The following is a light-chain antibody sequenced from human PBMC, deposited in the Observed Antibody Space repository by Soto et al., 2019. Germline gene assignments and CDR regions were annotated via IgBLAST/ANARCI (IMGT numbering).Light chain of an antibody. CDR2: QDN. CDR1: KLGDKY. V-gene: IGLV3-1*01. J-gene: IGLJ2*01. Sequence: SYELTQPPSVSVSPGQTGTITCSGDKLGDKYAYWYQQKPGQSPVLVIFQDNKRPSGIPERFSGSNSGNTATLTISGTQAMDEADYYCQAWDSNTAVFGGGTKVTVL. CDR3: QAWDSNTAV.